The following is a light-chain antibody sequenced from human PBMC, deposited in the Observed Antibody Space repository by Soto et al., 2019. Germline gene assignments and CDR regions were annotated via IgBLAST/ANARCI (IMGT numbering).Light chain of an antibody. CDR3: QQYGSSGT. Sequence: EIVMTQAPATLSVSPGERATLSCRASQSVSSNLAWYQQKPGQAPRLLIYGASSRATGIPVRFSGSGSGTEFTLTISRLEPEDFAVYYCQQYGSSGTFGQGTKVDI. CDR2: GAS. J-gene: IGKJ1*01. V-gene: IGKV3-15*01. CDR1: QSVSSN.